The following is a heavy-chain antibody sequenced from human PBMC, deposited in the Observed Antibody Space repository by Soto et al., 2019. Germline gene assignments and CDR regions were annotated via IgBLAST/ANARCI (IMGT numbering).Heavy chain of an antibody. J-gene: IGHJ6*02. Sequence: SETLSLTCTVSGGSISTYHWSWIRQPPGKGLEWIGYISYSGSTNYNPSLKSRLTISVDTSKNQFSLKLSSVTAADTAVYYCARDAMTTVIPYYYYYGMDVWGQGTTVTVSS. V-gene: IGHV4-59*01. CDR2: ISYSGST. CDR1: GGSISTYH. CDR3: ARDAMTTVIPYYYYYGMDV. D-gene: IGHD4-17*01.